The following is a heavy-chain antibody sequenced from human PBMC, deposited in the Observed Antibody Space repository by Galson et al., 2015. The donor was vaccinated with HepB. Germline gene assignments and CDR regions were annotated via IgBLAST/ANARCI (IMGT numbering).Heavy chain of an antibody. J-gene: IGHJ6*02. D-gene: IGHD2-21*02. Sequence: ALGLACAASGVSVSSNFWSGVGQAPGEGLGWVSTLHRDGGPGYAASVKGRFSISRDNSQHSRYLQMNSLRVDDTAVYCYGGWVVTASWDYFGVDVWGQGTTVTVSS. CDR2: LHRDGGP. V-gene: IGHV3-53*01. CDR1: GVSVSSNF. CDR3: GGWVVTASWDYFGVDV.